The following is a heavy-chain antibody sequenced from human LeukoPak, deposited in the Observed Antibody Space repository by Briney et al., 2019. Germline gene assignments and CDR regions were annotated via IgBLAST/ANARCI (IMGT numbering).Heavy chain of an antibody. CDR3: ATRPKFMSTYFDL. V-gene: IGHV4-4*07. CDR2: VYTSGSP. J-gene: IGHJ2*01. D-gene: IGHD5/OR15-5a*01. CDR1: SGSINSYY. Sequence: SETLSLTCTVSSGSINSYYWTWIRQPAGKGLEWLGRVYTSGSPNYNPSLKGRVTISLDTSKNQFSLKLRSVTAADTAVYYCATRPKFMSTYFDLWGRGTLVTVSS.